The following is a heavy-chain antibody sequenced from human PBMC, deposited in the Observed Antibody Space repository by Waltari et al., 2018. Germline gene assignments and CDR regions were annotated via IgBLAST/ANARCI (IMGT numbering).Heavy chain of an antibody. D-gene: IGHD6-13*01. V-gene: IGHV4-34*01. J-gene: IGHJ4*02. CDR3: ARRTERGSSWGY. Sequence: QVQLQQWGAGLLKPSETLSLTCAVYGGSFSGYYWSWIRQPPGKGLEWIGEINHSGSTNYNPSLKSRGTISVDTSKNQFSLKLSSVTAADTAVYYCARRTERGSSWGYWGQGTLVTVSS. CDR2: INHSGST. CDR1: GGSFSGYY.